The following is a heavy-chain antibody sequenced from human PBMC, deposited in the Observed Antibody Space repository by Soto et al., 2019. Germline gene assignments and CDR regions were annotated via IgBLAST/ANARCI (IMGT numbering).Heavy chain of an antibody. J-gene: IGHJ4*02. CDR3: ARGLEGYDFWSGYYYFDY. Sequence: GGSLRLSCAASGFTFSSYSMNWVRQAPGKGLEWVSYISSSSSTIYYADSVKGRFTISRDNAKNSLYLQMNSLRAEDTAVYYCARGLEGYDFWSGYYYFDYWGQGTLVTVSS. CDR2: ISSSSSTI. D-gene: IGHD3-3*01. CDR1: GFTFSSYS. V-gene: IGHV3-48*01.